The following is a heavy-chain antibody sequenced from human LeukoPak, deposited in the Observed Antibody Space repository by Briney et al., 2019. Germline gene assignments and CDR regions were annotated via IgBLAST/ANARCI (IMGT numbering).Heavy chain of an antibody. CDR1: GFTFGDYA. D-gene: IGHD2-2*01. Sequence: GGSLRLSCTASGFTFGDYAMSWVRQAPGKGLEWVGFIRSKAYGGTTEYAASVKGRFTISRDDSKSIAYLQMNSLRAEDTAVYYCANHLACGSTHCPPFDYWGQGTLVTVSS. CDR3: ANHLACGSTHCPPFDY. J-gene: IGHJ4*02. V-gene: IGHV3-49*04. CDR2: IRSKAYGGTT.